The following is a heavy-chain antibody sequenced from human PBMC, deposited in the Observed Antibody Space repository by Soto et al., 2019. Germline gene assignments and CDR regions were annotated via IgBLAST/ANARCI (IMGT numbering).Heavy chain of an antibody. CDR3: ARARNYAYNWFDP. D-gene: IGHD3-16*01. CDR2: IIPIFGTA. J-gene: IGHJ5*02. Sequence: SVKVSCKASGGTFSSYAISWVRQAPGQGLEWMGGIIPIFGTANYAQKFQGRVTITADESTSTAYMELSSLRSEDTAVYYCARARNYAYNWFDPWGQGTLVTVSS. V-gene: IGHV1-69*13. CDR1: GGTFSSYA.